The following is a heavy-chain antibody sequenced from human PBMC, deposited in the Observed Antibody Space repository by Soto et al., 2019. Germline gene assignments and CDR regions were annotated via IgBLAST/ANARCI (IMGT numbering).Heavy chain of an antibody. CDR1: RVGIDCYA. D-gene: IGHD3-16*01. CDR3: ARGPLRLGPGNWFDP. Sequence: WKACRVGIDCYAHSSVRQAPRQGLEWMGGIIPIFGTANYAQKFQGRVTITADESTSTAYMELSSLRSEDTAVYYCARGPLRLGPGNWFDPWGQGTLVTVSS. CDR2: IIPIFGTA. V-gene: IGHV1-69*01. J-gene: IGHJ5*02.